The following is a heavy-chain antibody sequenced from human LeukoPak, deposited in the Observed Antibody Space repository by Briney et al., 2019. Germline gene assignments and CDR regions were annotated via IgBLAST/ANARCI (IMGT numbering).Heavy chain of an antibody. J-gene: IGHJ4*02. Sequence: PSETLSLTCTVSGGSITGHYWSWIRQPAGKGLQWIGRIYPSGNTKYNPSLRSRVTSSIDTSKSQFSLRLSPVTAADTAVYYCATDSLTTGFDYWGQGSLVTISS. D-gene: IGHD1-14*01. CDR2: IYPSGNT. CDR3: ATDSLTTGFDY. CDR1: GGSITGHY. V-gene: IGHV4-4*07.